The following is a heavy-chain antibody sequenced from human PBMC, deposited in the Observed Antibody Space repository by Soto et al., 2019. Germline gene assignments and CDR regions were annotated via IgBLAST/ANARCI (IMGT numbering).Heavy chain of an antibody. CDR3: AIRQPVVLGAYGMDV. J-gene: IGHJ6*02. CDR1: GYTFTGYY. V-gene: IGHV1-2*02. CDR2: INPNSGGT. Sequence: VASVKVSCKASGYTFTGYYMHWVRQAPGQGLEWMGWINPNSGGTNYAQKFQGRVTMTRDTSISTAYMELSRLRSDDTAVYYCAIRQPVVLGAYGMDVWGQGTTVTVSS. D-gene: IGHD2-15*01.